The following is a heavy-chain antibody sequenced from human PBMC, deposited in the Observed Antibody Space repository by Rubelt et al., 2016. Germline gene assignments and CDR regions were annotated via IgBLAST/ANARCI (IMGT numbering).Heavy chain of an antibody. D-gene: IGHD3-10*02. CDR1: GFSLITNGVG. V-gene: IGHV2-5*02. CDR3: AHVPQFRWFAT. CDR2: IYWDDDN. Sequence: QITLKESGPSLVRPTQTLTLTCTFSGFSLITNGVGVGWIRQPPGQALEWLALIYWDDDNRYSPSLKRRPTITKDTPKNQVAFTMTNMDPVDTATYYCAHVPQFRWFATWGQGTLVTVSS. J-gene: IGHJ5*02.